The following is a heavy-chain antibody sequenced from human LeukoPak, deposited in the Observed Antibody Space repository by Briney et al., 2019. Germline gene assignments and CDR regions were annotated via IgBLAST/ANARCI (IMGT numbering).Heavy chain of an antibody. CDR3: ARRRYDGYSGYFDY. D-gene: IGHD3-22*01. V-gene: IGHV6-1*01. CDR2: TYFWSKWNS. Sequence: SQTLSLTCAISGDSVSSNSSSWNWFRQSPSRGLEWLGRTYFWSKWNSDYAVSVQSRITITPDTSKNLVSLQLNSVTPEDTALYYCARRRYDGYSGYFDYWGQGALVTVSS. CDR1: GDSVSSNSSS. J-gene: IGHJ4*02.